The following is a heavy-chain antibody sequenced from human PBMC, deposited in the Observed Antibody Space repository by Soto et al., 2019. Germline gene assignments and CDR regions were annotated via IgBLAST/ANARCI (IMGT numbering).Heavy chain of an antibody. J-gene: IGHJ3*02. CDR1: GFTFGSYS. CDR3: ARDDGQDAFDI. CDR2: ISSSSSYI. Sequence: GGSLRLSCAASGFTFGSYSMNWVRQAPGKGLEWVSSISSSSSYIYYADSVKGRFTISRDNAKNSLYLQMNSLRAEDTAVYYCARDDGQDAFDIWGQGTMVTVSS. D-gene: IGHD2-8*01. V-gene: IGHV3-21*01.